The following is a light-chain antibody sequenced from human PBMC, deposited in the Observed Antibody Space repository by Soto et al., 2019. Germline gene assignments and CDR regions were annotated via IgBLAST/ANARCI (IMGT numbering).Light chain of an antibody. V-gene: IGKV3-20*01. CDR2: GAS. J-gene: IGKJ2*01. CDR3: QQYGSSPMYT. CDR1: QSVSSSY. Sequence: EIVLTQSPGTLSLSPGERATLSCRASQSVSSSYLAWYQQKPGQAPRLLIYGASSRATGVPDRFSGSGSGTDFTLTISRMESEDFAVDYCQQYGSSPMYTFGQGTKLELK.